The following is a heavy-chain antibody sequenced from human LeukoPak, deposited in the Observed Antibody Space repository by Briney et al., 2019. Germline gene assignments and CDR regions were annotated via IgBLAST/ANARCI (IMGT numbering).Heavy chain of an antibody. J-gene: IGHJ4*02. Sequence: GGSLRLSCAASGFTFSSYSMRWVRQAPGGGLEWVSASSGSGGSTYYEPSVKGRFTISRDNSKNTLYLQMNSLRAEDTAVYYCGNSVWSYSVFDYWGQGTLVTVSS. CDR1: GFTFSSYS. CDR3: GNSVWSYSVFDY. CDR2: SSGSGGST. V-gene: IGHV3-23*01. D-gene: IGHD1-26*01.